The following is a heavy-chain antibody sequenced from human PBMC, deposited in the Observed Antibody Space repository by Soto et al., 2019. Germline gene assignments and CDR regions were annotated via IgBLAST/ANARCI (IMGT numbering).Heavy chain of an antibody. D-gene: IGHD3-10*01. CDR2: IYWDDDK. V-gene: IGHV2-5*02. CDR1: GFSLSTSGVG. J-gene: IGHJ4*02. Sequence: SGPTLVKPTPTLTLTCTFSGFSLSTSGVGVGWIRQPPGKALEWLALIYWDDDKRYSPSLKSRLTITKDTSKNQVVLTMTNMDPVDTATYYCAHSIPHYYGSGIHGSLFDYWGQGTLVTVSS. CDR3: AHSIPHYYGSGIHGSLFDY.